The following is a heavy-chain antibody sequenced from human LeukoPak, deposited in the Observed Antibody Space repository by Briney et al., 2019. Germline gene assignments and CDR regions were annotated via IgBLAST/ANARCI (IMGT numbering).Heavy chain of an antibody. CDR2: IYYSGST. CDR1: GGPISSYY. V-gene: IGHV4-59*01. J-gene: IGHJ6*02. CDR3: ARDRKVGASLYYYYGMDV. Sequence: TSETLSLTCTVSGGPISSYYWSWIRQPPGKGLEWIGYIYYSGSTNYNPSLKSRVTISVDTSKNQFSLKLSSVTAADTAVYYCARDRKVGASLYYYYGMDVWGQGTTVTVSS. D-gene: IGHD1-26*01.